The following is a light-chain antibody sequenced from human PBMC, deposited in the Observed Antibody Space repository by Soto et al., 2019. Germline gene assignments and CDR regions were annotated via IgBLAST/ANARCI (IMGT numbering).Light chain of an antibody. J-gene: IGLJ3*02. CDR2: EVS. V-gene: IGLV2-14*01. CDR3: SSYTSSSTLWV. Sequence: QSALTQPASVSGSPGQSITISCTGTRSDVGGYNYVSWYQQHPGKAPKLIIYEVSNRPSGVSNRFSGSKSGNTASLTISGLQDEDEADYYCSSYTSSSTLWVFGGGTKLTVL. CDR1: RSDVGGYNY.